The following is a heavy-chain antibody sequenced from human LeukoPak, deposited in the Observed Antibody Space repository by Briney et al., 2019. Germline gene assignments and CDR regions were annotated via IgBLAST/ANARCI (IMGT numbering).Heavy chain of an antibody. Sequence: GASVKVSCKAAGYTSTRPDINWVRQATGKGLEWLGWMNPSDQTGYAQNFQGRLTFTRDISRNTAYMELSSLTPDDTAVYFCARYTIANGFDMWGRGTMVTVSS. J-gene: IGHJ3*02. CDR3: ARYTIANGFDM. CDR2: MNPSDQT. V-gene: IGHV1-8*01. CDR1: GYTSTRPD. D-gene: IGHD2-21*01.